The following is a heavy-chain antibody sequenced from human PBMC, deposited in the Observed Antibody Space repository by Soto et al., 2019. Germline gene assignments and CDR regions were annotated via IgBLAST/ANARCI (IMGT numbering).Heavy chain of an antibody. J-gene: IGHJ6*02. V-gene: IGHV1-69*10. Sequence: ASVKVSCKASGGTFSSYAISWVRQAPGQGLDWMGGIVPILGIANYAQKVQGRVTITADKSTSTAYMELSSLRSEDTAVYYCARGGQQLTGYYYYGMDVWGQGTTVTVSS. CDR1: GGTFSSYA. D-gene: IGHD6-13*01. CDR2: IVPILGIA. CDR3: ARGGQQLTGYYYYGMDV.